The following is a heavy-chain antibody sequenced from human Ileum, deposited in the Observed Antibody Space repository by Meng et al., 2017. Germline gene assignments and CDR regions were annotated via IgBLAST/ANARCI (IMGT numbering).Heavy chain of an antibody. J-gene: IGHJ4*02. CDR3: GKGGQIDS. Sequence: ASVKVSCKASGYTLTSQVMSWVRQAPGQGPEWMGWINTKSGNPTYAQGFKGRFVFSLDTSVNTAYLQISDLKTEDSAVYYCGKGGQIDSWGQGTLVTVSS. CDR1: GYTLTSQV. V-gene: IGHV7-4-1*02. CDR2: INTKSGNP.